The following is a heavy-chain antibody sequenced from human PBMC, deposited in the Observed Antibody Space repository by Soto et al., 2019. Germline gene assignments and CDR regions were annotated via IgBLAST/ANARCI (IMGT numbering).Heavy chain of an antibody. J-gene: IGHJ4*02. CDR3: ARGGHGGYVSDFDY. CDR1: GYTFTSYG. D-gene: IGHD5-12*01. V-gene: IGHV1-18*01. Sequence: QVQLVQSGAEVKKPGASVKVSCKASGYTFTSYGISWVRQAPGQGLEWMGWISAYNGNTNNAQKLQGRDTLTTDTPTSTADMELRSMRSDDAAVYYCARGGHGGYVSDFDYWGQGTLVTVSS. CDR2: ISAYNGNT.